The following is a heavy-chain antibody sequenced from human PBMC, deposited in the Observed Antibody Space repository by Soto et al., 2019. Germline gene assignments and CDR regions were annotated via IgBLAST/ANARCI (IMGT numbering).Heavy chain of an antibody. J-gene: IGHJ6*02. CDR2: VYYGGST. D-gene: IGHD3-22*01. Sequence: SETLSLTCTVSGGSISSSSYYWCWIRHPPGKGLEWIGNVYYGGSTYYNPSLKSRVTISVETSKSQFSLKLSSVTAADTAVYYCAGGDYYHSSGYYFYYYTMDVWGQGTTVTVSS. V-gene: IGHV4-39*01. CDR1: GGSISSSSYY. CDR3: AGGDYYHSSGYYFYYYTMDV.